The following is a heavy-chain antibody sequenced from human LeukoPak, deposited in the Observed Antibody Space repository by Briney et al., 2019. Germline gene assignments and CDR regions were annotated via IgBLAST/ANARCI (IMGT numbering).Heavy chain of an antibody. V-gene: IGHV3-7*01. CDR2: IKQDESEK. J-gene: IGHJ4*02. CDR3: ARDKIEGPTKLDY. Sequence: PGGSLRLSCAASGFTFSSYWMSWVRQAPGKGLEWVANIKQDESEKYYVDSLKGRFTISRDNAKNSLYLQMNSLRAEDTAVYYCARDKIEGPTKLDYRGQGILVTVSS. D-gene: IGHD1-1*01. CDR1: GFTFSSYW.